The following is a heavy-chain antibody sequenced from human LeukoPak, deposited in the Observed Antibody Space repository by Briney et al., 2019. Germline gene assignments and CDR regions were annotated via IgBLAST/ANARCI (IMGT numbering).Heavy chain of an antibody. Sequence: PSETLSLTCGVYGGSFSGYFWTWIRQPPGKGLEWIGEINHGGSTNYNPALKSRVTISVDTSKSQFSLKLTSATAADTAVYYCARRAGVTSVDYWGQGTLVTVST. V-gene: IGHV4-34*01. CDR2: INHGGST. CDR1: GGSFSGYF. D-gene: IGHD2-2*01. J-gene: IGHJ4*02. CDR3: ARRAGVTSVDY.